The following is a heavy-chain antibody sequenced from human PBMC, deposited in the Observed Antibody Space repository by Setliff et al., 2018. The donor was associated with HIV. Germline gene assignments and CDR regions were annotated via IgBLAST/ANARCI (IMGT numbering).Heavy chain of an antibody. V-gene: IGHV1-69*13. J-gene: IGHJ4*02. CDR1: GYTLTEVS. CDR2: IIPIFGTA. D-gene: IGHD3-3*01. CDR3: ARAPITIFGVIIIPVYFDY. Sequence: SVKVSCKISGYTLTEVSMHWVRQAPGKGLEWMGGIIPIFGTANYAQKFQGRVTITADESTSTAYMELSSLRSEDTAVYYCARAPITIFGVIIIPVYFDYWGQGTLVTVSS.